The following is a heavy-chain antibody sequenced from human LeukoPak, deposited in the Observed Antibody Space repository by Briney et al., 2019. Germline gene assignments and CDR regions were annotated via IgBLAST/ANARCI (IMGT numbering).Heavy chain of an antibody. CDR2: INSSGGST. CDR3: ARASAYYNEADM. V-gene: IGHV1-46*01. CDR1: GYTFTSYS. Sequence: GGSVKVSCKTSGYTFTSYSVHWVRQAPGQGLEWMGIINSSGGSTNYSQKFQGRLTMNSGTSMSKVYMELSSLRSEDKDVYYGARASAYYNEADMWGQGTMVTVSS. J-gene: IGHJ3*02. D-gene: IGHD3-9*01.